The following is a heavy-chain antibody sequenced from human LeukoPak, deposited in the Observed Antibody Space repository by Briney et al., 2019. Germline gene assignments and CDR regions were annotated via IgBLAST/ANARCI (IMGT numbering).Heavy chain of an antibody. J-gene: IGHJ5*02. CDR1: GYTFTSYD. CDR3: ARGQATVTTHWLDP. Sequence: ASVKVSCKASGYTFTSYDINWVRQAPGHGLEWMGWMNPNSGNIAYAQKFQGRVTITRNTSINTAYMELSSLTSEDTAMYYCARGQATVTTHWLDPWGQGTLVAVSS. CDR2: MNPNSGNI. V-gene: IGHV1-8*03. D-gene: IGHD4-11*01.